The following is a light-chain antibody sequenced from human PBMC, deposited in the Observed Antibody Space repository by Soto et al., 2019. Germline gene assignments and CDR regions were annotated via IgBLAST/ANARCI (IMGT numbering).Light chain of an antibody. J-gene: IGKJ2*01. CDR3: QQRSNWPPT. V-gene: IGKV3-11*01. Sequence: EIVLTQSPATLSLSPGERATLSCRASQSVSSYLAWYQQKPGQAPRLLVYDASNRATGIPARFSGSGSGTVFTLTISRLEPEDFAFYYCQQRSNWPPTFGQGTKLEIK. CDR1: QSVSSY. CDR2: DAS.